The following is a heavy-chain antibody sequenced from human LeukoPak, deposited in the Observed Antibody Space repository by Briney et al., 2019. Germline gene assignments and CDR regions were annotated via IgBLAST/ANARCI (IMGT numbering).Heavy chain of an antibody. D-gene: IGHD3-16*01. CDR2: IYHSGST. CDR1: GGSISSSTW. Sequence: SETLSLTCAVSGGSISSSTWWSWVRQPPGKGLEWIGEIYHSGSTNYNPSLKSRVTISVDTSKNQFSLKLSSVTAADTAVYYCARILGGLYYFDYWGQGTLVTVSS. V-gene: IGHV4-4*02. CDR3: ARILGGLYYFDY. J-gene: IGHJ4*02.